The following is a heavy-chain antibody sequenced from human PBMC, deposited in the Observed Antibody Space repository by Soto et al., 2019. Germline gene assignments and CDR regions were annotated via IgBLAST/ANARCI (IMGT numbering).Heavy chain of an antibody. Sequence: ASVKVSCKASGGTFSSYAISWVLQAPGQGLEWMGGIIPICGTANYAQKFQGRVTITADESTSTAYMELSSLRSEDTAVYYCARDVMVVAATRFGTAPRPPYYYYGMDVWGQGTTVTVSS. D-gene: IGHD2-15*01. CDR3: ARDVMVVAATRFGTAPRPPYYYYGMDV. J-gene: IGHJ6*02. CDR2: IIPICGTA. CDR1: GGTFSSYA. V-gene: IGHV1-69*13.